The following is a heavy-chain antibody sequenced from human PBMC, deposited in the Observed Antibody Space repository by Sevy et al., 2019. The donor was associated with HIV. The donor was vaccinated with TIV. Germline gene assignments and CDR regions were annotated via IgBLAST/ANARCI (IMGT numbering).Heavy chain of an antibody. CDR3: ARVFEPITMIVVVAIDY. V-gene: IGHV3-48*03. Sequence: GGSLRLSCAASGFTFSSYEMNWVRQAPGKGLEWVSYISSSGSTIYYAYSVKGRFTISRDNAKNSLYLQMNSLRAEDTAVYYCARVFEPITMIVVVAIDYWGQGTLVTVSS. D-gene: IGHD3-22*01. CDR1: GFTFSSYE. J-gene: IGHJ4*02. CDR2: ISSSGSTI.